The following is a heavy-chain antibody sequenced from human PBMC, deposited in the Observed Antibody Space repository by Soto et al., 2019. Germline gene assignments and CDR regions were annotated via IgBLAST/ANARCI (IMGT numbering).Heavy chain of an antibody. CDR1: GFTFSSYW. J-gene: IGHJ4*02. CDR2: IKQDGSEK. CDR3: ASQYGTGTSDY. D-gene: IGHD2-8*02. Sequence: WGSLRLSCVASGFTFSSYWMGWVRQAPGRGLEWVANIKQDGSEKYYVDSVKGRFTISRDNAKNSLDLQMNSLRAGDTGVYYCASQYGTGTSDYWGQGTLVTVSS. V-gene: IGHV3-7*03.